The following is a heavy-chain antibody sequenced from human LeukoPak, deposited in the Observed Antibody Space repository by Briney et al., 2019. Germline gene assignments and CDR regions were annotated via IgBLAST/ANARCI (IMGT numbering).Heavy chain of an antibody. Sequence: ASVKVSCKASGYTFTSCGISWVRQAPGQGLEWMGGIIPIFGTANYAQKFQGRVTITTDESTSTAYMELSSLRSEDTAVYYCARHTWGYCSSTSCYSYYYYMDVWGKGTTVTVSS. CDR2: IIPIFGTA. J-gene: IGHJ6*03. CDR1: GYTFTSCG. V-gene: IGHV1-69*05. D-gene: IGHD2-2*01. CDR3: ARHTWGYCSSTSCYSYYYYMDV.